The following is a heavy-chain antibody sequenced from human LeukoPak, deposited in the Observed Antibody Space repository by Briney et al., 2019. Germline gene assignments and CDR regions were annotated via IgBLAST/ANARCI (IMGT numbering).Heavy chain of an antibody. CDR1: GFTFSDYY. CDR3: AREYSGSPHGY. V-gene: IGHV3-11*04. Sequence: PGWSLRLTCAASGFTFSDYYMSWIRQAQGKGLEWVSDISSTGNTIYYADSVKCRFTSSRDNAKSSLYMQMNSLRAEDTAVYYCAREYSGSPHGYWGQGTLVTVSS. J-gene: IGHJ4*02. CDR2: ISSTGNTI. D-gene: IGHD1-26*01.